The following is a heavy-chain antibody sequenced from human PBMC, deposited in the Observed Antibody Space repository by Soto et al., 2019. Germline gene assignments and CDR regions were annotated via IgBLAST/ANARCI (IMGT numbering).Heavy chain of an antibody. D-gene: IGHD5-18*01. J-gene: IGHJ6*02. Sequence: PSETLSLTCTVSGGSISSYYWSWIRQPPGKGLEWIGYIYYSGSTNYNPSLKSRVTISVDTSKNQFSLKLSSVTAADTAVYYCARDRVDTAMAKPYYYYGMDVWGQGTTVTVSS. V-gene: IGHV4-59*01. CDR2: IYYSGST. CDR3: ARDRVDTAMAKPYYYYGMDV. CDR1: GGSISSYY.